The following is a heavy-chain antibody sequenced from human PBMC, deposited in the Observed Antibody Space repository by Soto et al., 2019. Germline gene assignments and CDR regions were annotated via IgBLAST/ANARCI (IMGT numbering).Heavy chain of an antibody. D-gene: IGHD2-8*02. CDR1: GFPLSPYG. CDR3: ARIRGYWSGLDV. V-gene: IGHV3-23*01. CDR2: ITGTGGNT. Sequence: EVQLLESGGGLVQPGGSLRLSCAASGFPLSPYGMTWVRQAPGKGLEWVSAITGTGGNTYYVDSVKGRFTSSRDNSKNMLYLQVKRLRVEDTAVYYCARIRGYWSGLDVWGQGTTVTVSS. J-gene: IGHJ6*02.